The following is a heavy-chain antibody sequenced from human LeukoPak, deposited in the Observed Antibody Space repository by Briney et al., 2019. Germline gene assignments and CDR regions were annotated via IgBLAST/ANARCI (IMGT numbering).Heavy chain of an antibody. V-gene: IGHV3-23*01. CDR1: RFTFSTYA. Sequence: GGSLRLSCAASRFTFSTYAMSWVRQAPGKGLEWVSGLSDGGGCTYYADSVKGRFTISRDNAKNTLYLQMNSLRAEDTAIYYCATAYSTTWSFSDFWGQGTLVTVSS. D-gene: IGHD6-13*01. J-gene: IGHJ4*02. CDR2: LSDGGGCT. CDR3: ATAYSTTWSFSDF.